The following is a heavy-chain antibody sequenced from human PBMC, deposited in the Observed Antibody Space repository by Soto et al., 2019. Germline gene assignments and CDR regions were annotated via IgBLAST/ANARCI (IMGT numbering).Heavy chain of an antibody. CDR2: IYHTGRT. CDR3: VRDEAHYVILTRSSLGRAFDI. J-gene: IGHJ3*02. D-gene: IGHD3-9*01. V-gene: IGHV4-4*02. CDR1: NTSIRSSNW. Sequence: QVQLQESGPRLVKPSGTLSLTCVITNTSIRSSNWWSWVRQAPGKGLEWIGEIYHTGRTNYAPSLKSRVTMSIDKSNNRFSLRLTSLTAADTAVYYCVRDEAHYVILTRSSLGRAFDIWGQGTMVTVSS.